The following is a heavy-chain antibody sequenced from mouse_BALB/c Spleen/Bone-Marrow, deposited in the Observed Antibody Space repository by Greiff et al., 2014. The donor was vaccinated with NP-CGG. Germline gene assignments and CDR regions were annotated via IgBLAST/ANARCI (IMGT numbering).Heavy chain of an antibody. CDR2: INPSSGYT. CDR1: GYTFTSCT. CDR3: ARSYGNYLYFDY. J-gene: IGHJ2*01. D-gene: IGHD2-10*02. V-gene: IGHV1-4*02. Sequence: VQLQQSAAELARPGASVKMSCKASGYTFTSCTMHWVKQRPGQGLEWIGYINPSSGYTEYIQKFKDKTTLTADKSSSSAYMQLSSLTSEDSAVYYCARSYGNYLYFDYWGQGTALTVSS.